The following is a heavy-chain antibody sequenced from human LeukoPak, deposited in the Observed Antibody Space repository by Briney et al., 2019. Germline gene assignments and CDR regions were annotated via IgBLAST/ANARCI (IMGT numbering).Heavy chain of an antibody. CDR3: ARDEGWELLTASTNAFDI. Sequence: SQTLSLTCTVSGGSISSGSYYWSWIRQPAGKGLEWIGRIWTSGSTVYNPSLKSRVTILIDTSKSQFSLKLSSVTAADTAVYYCARDEGWELLTASTNAFDIWGQGTMVTVSS. D-gene: IGHD2-15*01. J-gene: IGHJ3*02. V-gene: IGHV4-61*02. CDR2: IWTSGST. CDR1: GGSISSGSYY.